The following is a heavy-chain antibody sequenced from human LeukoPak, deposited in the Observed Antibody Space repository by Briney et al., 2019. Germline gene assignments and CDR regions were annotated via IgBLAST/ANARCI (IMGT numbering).Heavy chain of an antibody. J-gene: IGHJ4*02. D-gene: IGHD3-3*01. CDR3: AGNYDFWSGHHIWGNGY. V-gene: IGHV4-59*01. Sequence: SETLSLTCTVSGGSISSYYWSWIRQPPGKGLEWIGYIYYSGSTNYNPSLKSRVTISVDTSKNQFSLKLSSVTAADTAVYYCAGNYDFWSGHHIWGNGYWGQGTLVTVSS. CDR1: GGSISSYY. CDR2: IYYSGST.